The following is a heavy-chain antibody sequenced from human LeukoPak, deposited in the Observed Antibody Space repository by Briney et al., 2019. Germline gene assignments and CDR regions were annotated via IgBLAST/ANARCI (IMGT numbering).Heavy chain of an antibody. Sequence: PSETLSLTCAVYGGSFSGYCWSWIRQPPGKGLEWIGEINHSGSTNYNPSLKSRVTISVDTSKNQFSLKLSSVTAADTAVYYCARAPLRYFDWSPDWFDPWGQGTLVTVSS. CDR2: INHSGST. J-gene: IGHJ5*02. V-gene: IGHV4-34*01. D-gene: IGHD3-9*01. CDR3: ARAPLRYFDWSPDWFDP. CDR1: GGSFSGYC.